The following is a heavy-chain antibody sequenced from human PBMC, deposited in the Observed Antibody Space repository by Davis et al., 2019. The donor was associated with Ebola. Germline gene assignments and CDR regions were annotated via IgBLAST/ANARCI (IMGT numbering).Heavy chain of an antibody. CDR3: ARSDYSSEFDY. V-gene: IGHV4-59*08. D-gene: IGHD4-11*01. Sequence: MPGGSLRLSCTVSGGSISSYYWSWIRQPPGKGLEWNGYIYYSGSTNYNPSLKSRVTISVDTSKNQFSLKLSSVTAADTAVYYCARSDYSSEFDYWGQGTLVTVSS. CDR1: GGSISSYY. CDR2: IYYSGST. J-gene: IGHJ4*02.